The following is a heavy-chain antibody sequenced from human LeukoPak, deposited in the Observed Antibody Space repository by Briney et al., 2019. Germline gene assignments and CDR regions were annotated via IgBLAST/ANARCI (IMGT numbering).Heavy chain of an antibody. D-gene: IGHD6-19*01. Sequence: GGSLRLSCAASGFTFTRYAMSWVRHAPGKGLEWVSAISGSGGSTYYADSVKGLFTISRDNSKNTLYLQMNSQRAEDTAVYYCAKEGSSGWYSALGYWRQGTLVTFSS. CDR3: AKEGSSGWYSALGY. V-gene: IGHV3-23*01. J-gene: IGHJ4*02. CDR1: GFTFTRYA. CDR2: ISGSGGST.